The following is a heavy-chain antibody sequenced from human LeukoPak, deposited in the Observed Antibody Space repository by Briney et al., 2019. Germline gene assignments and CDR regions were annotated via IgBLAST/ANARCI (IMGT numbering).Heavy chain of an antibody. CDR3: THYDSSGYYDGFDY. D-gene: IGHD3-22*01. Sequence: PGGSLRLSCAASGFTFSNAWMSWVRQAPGKGLEWVGRIKSKTDGGTTDYAAPVKGRFTISRDDSKNTLYLQVNSLKTEDTAVYYCTHYDSSGYYDGFDYWGQGTLVTVSS. J-gene: IGHJ4*02. CDR2: IKSKTDGGTT. V-gene: IGHV3-15*01. CDR1: GFTFSNAW.